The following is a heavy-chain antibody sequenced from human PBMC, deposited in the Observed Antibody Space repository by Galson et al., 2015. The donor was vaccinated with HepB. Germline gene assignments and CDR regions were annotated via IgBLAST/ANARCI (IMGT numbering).Heavy chain of an antibody. Sequence: SLRLSCAASGFTFSGSAIHWVRQASGKGPERVGRIRSKASNYATSYVPSLKGRFTISRDDSKNMAYLHMKSLKTEDTAMYYCTRLGDFSGYSSRWGQGTLVTVSS. D-gene: IGHD6-13*01. CDR3: TRLGDFSGYSSR. CDR2: IRSKASNYAT. J-gene: IGHJ4*02. CDR1: GFTFSGSA. V-gene: IGHV3-73*01.